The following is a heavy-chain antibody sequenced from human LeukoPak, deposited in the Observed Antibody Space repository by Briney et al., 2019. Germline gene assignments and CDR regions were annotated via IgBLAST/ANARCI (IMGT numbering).Heavy chain of an antibody. J-gene: IGHJ5*02. D-gene: IGHD3-16*01. V-gene: IGHV1-69*13. CDR2: IIPIFDTP. Sequence: GASVKVSCKASGGTFSNYAISWVRQAPGQGLEWMGGIIPIFDTPNYAEWFQGRVTITADESTSTAYMELSSLRSDDTAVYYCARERGDDWFDPWGQGTLVTVSS. CDR1: GGTFSNYA. CDR3: ARERGDDWFDP.